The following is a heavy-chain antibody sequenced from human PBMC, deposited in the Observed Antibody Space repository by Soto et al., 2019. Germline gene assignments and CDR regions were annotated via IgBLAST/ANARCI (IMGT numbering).Heavy chain of an antibody. D-gene: IGHD6-13*01. CDR1: GFTFSSYS. CDR3: ARKAGSWSNNAFDI. Sequence: LRLSCAASGFTFSSYSMNWVRQAPGKGLEWVSSISSSSSYIYYADSVKGRFTISRDNAKNSLYLQMNSLRAEDTAVYYCARKAGSWSNNAFDIWGQGTMVTVSS. J-gene: IGHJ3*02. V-gene: IGHV3-21*01. CDR2: ISSSSSYI.